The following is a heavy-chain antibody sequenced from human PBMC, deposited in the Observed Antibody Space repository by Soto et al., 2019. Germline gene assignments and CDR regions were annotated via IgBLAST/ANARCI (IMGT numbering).Heavy chain of an antibody. CDR2: LSGSGGSP. CDR1: GFTFSSYA. V-gene: IGHV3-23*01. CDR3: AKATVTTRGAFDI. J-gene: IGHJ3*02. D-gene: IGHD4-17*01. Sequence: EVQLLESGGGLVQPGESLRLSCAATGFTFSSYAMSWVRQAPGKGLEWVSALSGSGGSPYYADSVKGRFTISRDNSKNTLVLQMISLRADDTAVYDCAKATVTTRGAFDIWGQGTMVTVSS.